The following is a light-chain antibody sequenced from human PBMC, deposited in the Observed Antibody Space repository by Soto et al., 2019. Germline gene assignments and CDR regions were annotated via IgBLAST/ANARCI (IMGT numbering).Light chain of an antibody. CDR1: SSDVGGYNY. V-gene: IGLV2-11*01. CDR3: CSYADTLYV. J-gene: IGLJ1*01. Sequence: QSALTQPRSVSGSPGQSVTISCTGTSSDVGGYNYVSWYQQRPGKAPKLLIYDVNKRPSGVPDRFSGSKSGNTASLTISGLQAEDDADYYCCSYADTLYVFGTGTRSPS. CDR2: DVN.